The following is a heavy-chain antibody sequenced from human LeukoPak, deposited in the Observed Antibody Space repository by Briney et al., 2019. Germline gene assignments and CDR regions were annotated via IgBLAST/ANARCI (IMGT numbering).Heavy chain of an antibody. J-gene: IGHJ6*03. D-gene: IGHD3-3*02. CDR2: ISWNSGNI. CDR3: AKDLSALLPGAHNYMDV. Sequence: GGSLRLSCAASGFTFDDYAMHWVRQGPGKGLEWVSGISWNSGNIGYADSVRGRFTTSRDNAKNSLYLQMNSLRAEDTALYYCAKDLSALLPGAHNYMDVWGKGTTVTISS. CDR1: GFTFDDYA. V-gene: IGHV3-9*01.